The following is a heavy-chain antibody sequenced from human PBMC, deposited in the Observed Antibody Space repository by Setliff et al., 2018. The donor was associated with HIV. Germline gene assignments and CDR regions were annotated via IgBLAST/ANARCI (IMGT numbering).Heavy chain of an antibody. D-gene: IGHD6-13*01. J-gene: IGHJ3*02. CDR1: GYAFTSNY. CDR3: ARDPGYKSSWYGAFDI. Sequence: ASVKVSCKASGYAFTSNYIHWVRQAPGQGLEWMALIYPSNGDTTYAQSFQGRVTMTLDTSTSTVYMELSSLRAEDTAVYYCARDPGYKSSWYGAFDIWGQGTMVTVSS. V-gene: IGHV1-46*01. CDR2: IYPSNGDT.